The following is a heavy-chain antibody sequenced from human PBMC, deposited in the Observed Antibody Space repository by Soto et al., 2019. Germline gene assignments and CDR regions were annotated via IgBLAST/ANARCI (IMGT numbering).Heavy chain of an antibody. J-gene: IGHJ3*02. D-gene: IGHD2-15*01. CDR3: TIGYCSGGSCYDAVDI. CDR1: GFTFSNAW. CDR2: IKSKTDGGTT. V-gene: IGHV3-15*01. Sequence: GGSLRLSCAASGFTFSNAWMSWVRQAPGKGLEWVGRIKSKTDGGTTDYAAPVKGRFTISRDDSKNTLYLQMNSLKTEDTAVYYCTIGYCSGGSCYDAVDIWGQGTMVTVSS.